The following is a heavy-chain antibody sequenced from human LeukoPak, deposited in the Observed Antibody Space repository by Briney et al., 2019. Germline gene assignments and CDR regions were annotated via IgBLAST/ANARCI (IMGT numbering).Heavy chain of an antibody. Sequence: GGSLRLSCAASGFTFSSYSMNWVRQAPGKGLEWVSYIRSSSSTIYYADSVKGRFTISRDNAKNSLYLQMISLRAEDTAVYYCARVSGTYFDYWGQGTLVTVSS. V-gene: IGHV3-48*01. CDR1: GFTFSSYS. D-gene: IGHD5-12*01. CDR2: IRSSSSTI. CDR3: ARVSGTYFDY. J-gene: IGHJ4*02.